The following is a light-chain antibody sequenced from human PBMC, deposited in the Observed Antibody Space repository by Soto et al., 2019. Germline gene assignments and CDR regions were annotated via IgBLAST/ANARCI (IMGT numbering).Light chain of an antibody. Sequence: QSVLTQPASVSGSAGQSITISCSGTMRDVGAYNLVSWYQQHPGTAPKLIIYEVRNRPSGISSRFSGSRSGNTASLTISGRHAEDEGDYYGSAYTGRSTLVFGGGTKVTVL. CDR1: MRDVGAYNL. CDR2: EVR. V-gene: IGLV2-14*01. CDR3: SAYTGRSTLV. J-gene: IGLJ3*02.